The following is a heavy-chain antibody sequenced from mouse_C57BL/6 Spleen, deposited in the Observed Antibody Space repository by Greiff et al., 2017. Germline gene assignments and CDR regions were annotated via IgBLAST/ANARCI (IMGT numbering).Heavy chain of an antibody. Sequence: VQLQESGAELVRPGASVTLSCKASGYTFTDYEMHWVKQTPVHGLEWIGAIDPETGGTAYNQKFKGKAILTADKSSSTAYMELRSLTSEDSAVYYCTRGGSSSWGQGTTRTVSS. CDR1: GYTFTDYE. CDR2: IDPETGGT. D-gene: IGHD1-1*01. J-gene: IGHJ2*01. V-gene: IGHV1-15*01. CDR3: TRGGSSS.